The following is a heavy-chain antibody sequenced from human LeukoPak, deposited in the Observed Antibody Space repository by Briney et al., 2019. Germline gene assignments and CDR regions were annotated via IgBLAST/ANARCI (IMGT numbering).Heavy chain of an antibody. D-gene: IGHD5-12*01. J-gene: IGHJ3*02. V-gene: IGHV3-53*01. CDR3: TRDIMVGSGYDPRAFDI. CDR2: IYSGGST. Sequence: GGSLRLSCAASGFTVSSNYMSWVRQAPGKGLEWVSVIYSGGSTYYADSVKGRFTISRDNSKNTLYLQTNSLKTEDTAVYYCTRDIMVGSGYDPRAFDIWGQGTMVTVSS. CDR1: GFTVSSNY.